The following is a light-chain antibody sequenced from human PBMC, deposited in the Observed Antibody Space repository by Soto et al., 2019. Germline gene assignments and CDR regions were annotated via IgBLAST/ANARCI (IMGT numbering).Light chain of an antibody. CDR3: QQRSNWPPT. CDR2: DAS. J-gene: IGKJ5*01. V-gene: IGKV3-11*01. CDR1: QSVSSY. Sequence: SVLRQSPGTLSLSLGERATLSCRASQSVSSYLAWYQQKPGQAPRLLIYDASNRATGIPARFSGGGSGTDFTLTISSLEPEDFAVYYCQQRSNWPPTFGQGTRLEI.